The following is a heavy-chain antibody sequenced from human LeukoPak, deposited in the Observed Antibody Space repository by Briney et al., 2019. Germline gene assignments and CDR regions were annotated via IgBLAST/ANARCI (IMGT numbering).Heavy chain of an antibody. CDR3: ARDRSHCSGGSCYYYGMDV. D-gene: IGHD2-15*01. V-gene: IGHV3-53*01. CDR2: IYSGGST. J-gene: IGHJ6*04. CDR1: GFTVSSNY. Sequence: GGSLRLSCAASGFTVSSNYMSWVRQAPGKGLEWVSVIYSGGSTYYADSVKGRFTISRDNSKHTLYLQMNSLRAEDTAVYYCARDRSHCSGGSCYYYGMDVWGKGTTVTVSS.